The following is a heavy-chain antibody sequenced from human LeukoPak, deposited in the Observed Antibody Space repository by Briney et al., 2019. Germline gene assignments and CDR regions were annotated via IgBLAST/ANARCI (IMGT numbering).Heavy chain of an antibody. CDR1: GFTFDDYA. V-gene: IGHV3-43D*03. CDR2: ISWDGGST. Sequence: PGGSLRLSCAASGFTFDDYAMHWVRQAPGKGLEWVSLISWDGGSTYYADSVKGRFTISRDNSKNSLYLQMNSLRAEDTALYYCAKGGDFWSSYYGTYMDVWGKGTTVTVSS. J-gene: IGHJ6*03. D-gene: IGHD3-3*01. CDR3: AKGGDFWSSYYGTYMDV.